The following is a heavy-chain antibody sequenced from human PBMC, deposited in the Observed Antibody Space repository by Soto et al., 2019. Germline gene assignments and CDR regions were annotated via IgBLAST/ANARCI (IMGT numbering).Heavy chain of an antibody. V-gene: IGHV4-31*03. CDR1: GGSISSGGYY. D-gene: IGHD6-13*01. CDR3: ASMNIAACAFDI. CDR2: IYYSGST. Sequence: KPSETLSLTCTVSGGSISSGGYYWSWIRQHPGKGQEWIGYIYYSGSTYYNPSLKSRVTISVDTSKNQFSLKLSSVTAADTAVYYCASMNIAACAFDIWGQGTMVTVSS. J-gene: IGHJ3*02.